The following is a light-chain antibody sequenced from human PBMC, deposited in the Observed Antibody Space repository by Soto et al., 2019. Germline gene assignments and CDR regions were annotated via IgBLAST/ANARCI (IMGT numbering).Light chain of an antibody. CDR2: STS. CDR3: LLYYGGVYV. CDR1: TGAVTSDNY. Sequence: QAVVTQEPSLTVSPGGTVTLTYASSTGAVTSDNYPNWFQLKPGQAPKSVIYSTSNKHSWTPARFSGSLLGGKAALTLSGVQPEDEAEYYCLLYYGGVYVFGSGTKVTVL. V-gene: IGLV7-43*01. J-gene: IGLJ1*01.